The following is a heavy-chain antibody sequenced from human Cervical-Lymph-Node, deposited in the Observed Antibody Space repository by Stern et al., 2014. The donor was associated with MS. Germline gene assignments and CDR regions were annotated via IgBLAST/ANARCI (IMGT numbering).Heavy chain of an antibody. Sequence: QVQLVQSGSEVKKPGASVRVSCKASGYTITTHALSWVRQAPGQGLQWVGWINTKTGNSTYAQCFTGRLVFSLDTSVNTAYLQIDSLKFDDTAVYFCGRVLRFCSGGARFSPYYHGMDVWGQGTTVTVSS. V-gene: IGHV7-4-1*01. D-gene: IGHD2-15*01. CDR2: INTKTGNS. CDR1: GYTITTHA. J-gene: IGHJ6*02. CDR3: GRVLRFCSGGARFSPYYHGMDV.